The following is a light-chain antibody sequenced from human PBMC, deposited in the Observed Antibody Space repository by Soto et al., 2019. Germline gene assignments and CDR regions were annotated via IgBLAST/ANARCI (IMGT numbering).Light chain of an antibody. CDR3: MQCTHWPRT. CDR2: KVS. CDR1: QSLVYSDGNTY. Sequence: DVVMTQSPLSLPVTLGQPASISCRSSQSLVYSDGNTYLNWFQQRPGQSPRRLIYKVSNCDSGVPDRFSGSWSGTDFTLKISRVEPEDVGVYYCMQCTHWPRTFGQGTRLDIK. J-gene: IGKJ5*01. V-gene: IGKV2D-30*01.